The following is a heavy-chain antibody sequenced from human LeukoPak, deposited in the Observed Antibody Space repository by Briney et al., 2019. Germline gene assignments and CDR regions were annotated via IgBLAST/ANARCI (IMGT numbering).Heavy chain of an antibody. V-gene: IGHV1-69*13. CDR3: ARVDDSSGYYYGYFDY. J-gene: IGHJ4*02. CDR1: GGTFSSYA. Sequence: SVKVSCKASGGTFSSYAISWVRQAPGQGLEWMGGVIPIFGTANYAQKFQGRVTITADESTSTAYMELSSLRSEDTAVYYCARVDDSSGYYYGYFDYWGQGTLVTVSS. D-gene: IGHD3-22*01. CDR2: VIPIFGTA.